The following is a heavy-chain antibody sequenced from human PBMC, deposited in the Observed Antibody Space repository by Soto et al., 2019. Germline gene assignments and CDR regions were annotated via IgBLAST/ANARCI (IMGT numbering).Heavy chain of an antibody. Sequence: SETLSLTCTVSGGSISSSSYYWGWIRQPPGKGLEWIGSIYYSGSTYYNPSLKSRVTISVDTSKNQFSLKLSSVTAADTAVYYCARGYGDYGWAGFDPWGQGTLVTVSS. V-gene: IGHV4-39*01. J-gene: IGHJ5*02. CDR2: IYYSGST. CDR1: GGSISSSSYY. D-gene: IGHD4-17*01. CDR3: ARGYGDYGWAGFDP.